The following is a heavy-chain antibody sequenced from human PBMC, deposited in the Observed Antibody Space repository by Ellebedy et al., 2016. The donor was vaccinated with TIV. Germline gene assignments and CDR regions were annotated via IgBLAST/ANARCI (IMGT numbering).Heavy chain of an antibody. J-gene: IGHJ6*02. CDR3: AEEGGSSRGASGMDV. D-gene: IGHD6-6*01. Sequence: GESLKISCTVSGFTFTNAWMNWVRQAPGKGLEWVAFISTNGREKYYIDSVKGRFTISRDISKNTLYLQMNSLRVDDTAVYYCAEEGGSSRGASGMDVWGQGTAVVVSS. CDR1: GFTFTNAW. V-gene: IGHV3-30*18. CDR2: ISTNGREK.